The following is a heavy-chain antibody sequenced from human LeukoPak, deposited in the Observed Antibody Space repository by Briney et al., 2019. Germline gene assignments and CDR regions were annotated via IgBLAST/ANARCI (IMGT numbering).Heavy chain of an antibody. D-gene: IGHD2-15*01. Sequence: SWVRQAPXXXXEWMGGIIPIFGTANYAQKFQGRVTITADESTSTAYMELSSLRSEDTAVYYCARDHCSGGSCYSGIYYYYYGMDVWGQGTTVTVSS. CDR3: ARDHCSGGSCYSGIYYYYYGMDV. V-gene: IGHV1-69*01. J-gene: IGHJ6*02. CDR2: IIPIFGTA.